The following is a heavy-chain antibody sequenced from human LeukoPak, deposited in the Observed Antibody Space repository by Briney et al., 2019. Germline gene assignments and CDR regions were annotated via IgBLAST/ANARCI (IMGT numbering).Heavy chain of an antibody. CDR1: GGTFSSHA. J-gene: IGHJ4*02. D-gene: IGHD6-13*01. Sequence: ASVKVSCKASGGTFSSHAISWVRQAPGQGLEWMGRIIPIFGIANYAQKFQGRVTITADKSTSTAYMELSSLRSEDTAVYYCAKHSSSWYEFDYWGQGTLVTVSS. V-gene: IGHV1-69*04. CDR2: IIPIFGIA. CDR3: AKHSSSWYEFDY.